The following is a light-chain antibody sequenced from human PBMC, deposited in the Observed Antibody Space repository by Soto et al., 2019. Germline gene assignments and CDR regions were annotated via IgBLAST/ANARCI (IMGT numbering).Light chain of an antibody. V-gene: IGKV1-12*01. J-gene: IGKJ1*01. CDR1: QSVRSW. CDR3: QQTLSFPPT. CDR2: TGS. Sequence: DIQMTQSPATLSASVGDRVTITCRASQSVRSWLAWYQQKPGTAPKLLIFTGSLLHSGVPPRFSGSGSGTDFTLTISSLQPEDFATYYCQQTLSFPPTFGQGTKV.